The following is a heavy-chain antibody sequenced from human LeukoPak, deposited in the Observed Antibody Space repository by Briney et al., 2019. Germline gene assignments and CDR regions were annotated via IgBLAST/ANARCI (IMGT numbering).Heavy chain of an antibody. CDR3: ARIDPCGGDCYSHYYYYMDV. Sequence: SETLSLTCTVSGGSNYWSWIRQPPGKGLEWIGYIHYSGSPNYNPSLKSRVTISIDTSNNQFSLKLNSVTAADTAVYYCARIDPCGGDCYSHYYYYMDVWGKGTTVTVSS. D-gene: IGHD2-21*01. CDR1: GGSNY. V-gene: IGHV4-59*08. J-gene: IGHJ6*03. CDR2: IHYSGSP.